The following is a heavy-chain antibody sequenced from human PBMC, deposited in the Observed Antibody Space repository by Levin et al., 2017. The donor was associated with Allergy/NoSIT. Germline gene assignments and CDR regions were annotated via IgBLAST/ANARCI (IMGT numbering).Heavy chain of an antibody. J-gene: IGHJ4*02. D-gene: IGHD2-15*01. Sequence: GGSLRLSCAASGFTFSTYSMNWVRQAPGKGLEWVSSISSGSSYIYYADSVKGRFTISRDNAKNSLYLQMNSLRAEDTAVYYCARGDLGYCSGGTCYFDYWGQGTLVTVSS. CDR3: ARGDLGYCSGGTCYFDY. CDR2: ISSGSSYI. CDR1: GFTFSTYS. V-gene: IGHV3-21*01.